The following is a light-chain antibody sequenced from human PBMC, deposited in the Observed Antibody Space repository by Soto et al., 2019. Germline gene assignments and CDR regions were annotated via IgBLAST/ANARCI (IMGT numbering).Light chain of an antibody. CDR1: QSVSSSY. CDR2: GAS. CDR3: QQYTNWPKT. Sequence: EIVLTQSPGTLSLSPGEIATLSCRASQSVSSSYLAWYQQKPGQAPRLLIYGASTRATGIPERFSGSGSGTEFTLAISSLQSEDFAVYYCQQYTNWPKTFGQGTKVDIK. V-gene: IGKV3D-15*01. J-gene: IGKJ1*01.